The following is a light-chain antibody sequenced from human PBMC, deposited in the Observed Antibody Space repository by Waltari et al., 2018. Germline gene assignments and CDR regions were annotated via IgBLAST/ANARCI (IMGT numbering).Light chain of an antibody. V-gene: IGLV1-51*01. CDR1: SSNIGSNS. CDR3: GTWDSTLSAVV. CDR2: DNN. J-gene: IGLJ3*02. Sequence: QSMLTQPPSVSAAPGQKVTISCSGSSSNIGSNSVSWYHQLPGTAPKVLIYDNNTLPSAMPDRFSGSKSATSATLGITGLQTGDEADYYCGTWDSTLSAVVFGGGTKLTVL.